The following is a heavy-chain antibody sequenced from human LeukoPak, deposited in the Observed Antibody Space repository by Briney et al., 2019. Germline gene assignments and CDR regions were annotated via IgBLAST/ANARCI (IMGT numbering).Heavy chain of an antibody. CDR2: INPNSGGT. CDR1: GYTFTGYY. V-gene: IGHV1-2*02. Sequence: ASVEVSCKASGYTFTGYYMHWVRQAPGQGLEWMGWINPNSGGTNYAQKFQGRVTMTRDTSISTAYMELSRLRSDDPAVYYCARGMVVTARPYNWFDPWGQGTLVTVSS. CDR3: ARGMVVTARPYNWFDP. D-gene: IGHD2-21*02. J-gene: IGHJ5*02.